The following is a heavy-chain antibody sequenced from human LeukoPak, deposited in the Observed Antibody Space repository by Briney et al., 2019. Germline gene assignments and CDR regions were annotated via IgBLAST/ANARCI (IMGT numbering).Heavy chain of an antibody. D-gene: IGHD3-22*01. Sequence: GGSLRLSCAASGFTFSSYWMSWVRQAPGMGLEWVANINQDGSENYYVDSVKGRFTISRDNANNSLYLHMNSLRAEDTAVYYCARGPPSVVVSPGSWGQGTLVTVS. CDR3: ARGPPSVVVSPGS. CDR1: GFTFSSYW. CDR2: INQDGSEN. V-gene: IGHV3-7*01. J-gene: IGHJ1*01.